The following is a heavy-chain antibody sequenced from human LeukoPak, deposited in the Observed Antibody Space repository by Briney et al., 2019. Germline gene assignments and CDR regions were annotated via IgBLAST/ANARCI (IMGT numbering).Heavy chain of an antibody. V-gene: IGHV4-39*01. Sequence: KSSETLSLTCTVSGGSISSSSYYWGWIRQPPGKGLEWIGSIYYSGSTYYNPSLKSRVTISVDTSKNQFSLKLSSVTAADTAVYYCARHSRYCSGGSCFHFDYWGQGTLVTVSS. J-gene: IGHJ4*02. D-gene: IGHD2-15*01. CDR3: ARHSRYCSGGSCFHFDY. CDR1: GGSISSSSYY. CDR2: IYYSGST.